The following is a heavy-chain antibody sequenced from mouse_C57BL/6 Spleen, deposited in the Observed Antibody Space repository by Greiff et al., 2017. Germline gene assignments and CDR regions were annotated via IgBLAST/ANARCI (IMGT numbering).Heavy chain of an antibody. V-gene: IGHV1-69*01. CDR1: GYTFTSYW. Sequence: QVQLQQPGAELVMPGASVKLSCKASGYTFTSYWMHWVKQRPGQGLEWIGEIDPSDSYTNYNQKFKGKSTLTVDKSSSTAYMQLSSLTSEDSAVYYWARGDSSGLYAMDYWGQGTSVTVSS. CDR3: ARGDSSGLYAMDY. J-gene: IGHJ4*01. D-gene: IGHD3-2*02. CDR2: IDPSDSYT.